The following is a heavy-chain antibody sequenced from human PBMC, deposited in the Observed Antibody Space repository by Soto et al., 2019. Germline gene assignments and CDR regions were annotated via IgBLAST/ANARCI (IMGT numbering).Heavy chain of an antibody. D-gene: IGHD2-2*01. CDR1: GGSVSSNSVV. V-gene: IGHV6-1*01. J-gene: IGHJ2*01. Sequence: SISCPISGGSVSSNSVVWNWIRQSPSRGLEWLGRTYYRSKWFYEYAVSVTSRIAIYPSTSKTQYSLRRSSVTPEDTAVYYCAIGAFIVPPWTGFDFRDQGTSGTVSS. CDR2: TYYRSKWFY. CDR3: AIGAFIVPPWTGFDF.